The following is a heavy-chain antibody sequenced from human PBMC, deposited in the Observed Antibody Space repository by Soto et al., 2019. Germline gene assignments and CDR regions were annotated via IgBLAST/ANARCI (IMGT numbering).Heavy chain of an antibody. CDR2: IYYSGST. D-gene: IGHD1-26*01. CDR1: GGSISSYY. V-gene: IGHV4-59*01. CDR3: ARGDSGSYYYFDY. Sequence: SETLSLTCTVSGGSISSYYWSWIRQPPEKGLEWIGYIYYSGSTNYNPSLKSRVTISVDTSKNQFSLKLSSVTAADTAVYYCARGDSGSYYYFDYWGQGTLVTVSS. J-gene: IGHJ4*02.